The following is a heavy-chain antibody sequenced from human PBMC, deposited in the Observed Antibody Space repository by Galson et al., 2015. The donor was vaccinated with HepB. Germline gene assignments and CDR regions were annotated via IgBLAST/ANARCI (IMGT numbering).Heavy chain of an antibody. J-gene: IGHJ3*02. V-gene: IGHV5-51*03. CDR3: AKTFYYGSGTYADDAFDI. D-gene: IGHD3-10*01. CDR2: IYPGDSDT. Sequence: QSGAEVKQPGESLRISCKASGYSFTSWIGWVRQMPGKGLEWMGIIYPGDSDTRYSPSFQGQVTISADKSISTAYLQWSSLKASDTAMYYCAKTFYYGSGTYADDAFDIWGQGTMVTVSS. CDR1: GYSFTSW.